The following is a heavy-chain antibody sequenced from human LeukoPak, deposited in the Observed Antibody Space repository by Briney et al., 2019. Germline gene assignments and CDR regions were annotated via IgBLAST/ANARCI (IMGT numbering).Heavy chain of an antibody. CDR2: FDPEDGET. V-gene: IGHV1-24*01. D-gene: IGHD5-12*01. Sequence: ASVKVSCKVSGYTLTELSMHWVRQAPGKGLEWMGGFDPEDGETIYAQKFQGRVTMTEDTSTDTAHMELSSLRSEDTAVYYCATSASGYSGYDYNYWGQGTLVTVSS. CDR1: GYTLTELS. J-gene: IGHJ4*02. CDR3: ATSASGYSGYDYNY.